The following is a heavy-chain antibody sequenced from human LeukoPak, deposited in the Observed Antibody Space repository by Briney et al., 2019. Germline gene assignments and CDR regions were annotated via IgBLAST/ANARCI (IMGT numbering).Heavy chain of an antibody. CDR1: GFTFSSYA. V-gene: IGHV4-34*01. Sequence: PGGSLRLSCAASGFTFSSYAMSWIRQPPGKGLEWIGEINHSGSTNYNPSLKSRVTISVDTSKNQFSLKLSSVTAADTAVYYCARSSSSWYPINLYYFDYWGQGTLVTVSS. J-gene: IGHJ4*02. CDR2: INHSGST. D-gene: IGHD6-13*01. CDR3: ARSSSSWYPINLYYFDY.